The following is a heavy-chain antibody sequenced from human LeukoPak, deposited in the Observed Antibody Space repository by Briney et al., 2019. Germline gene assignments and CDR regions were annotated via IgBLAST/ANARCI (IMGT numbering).Heavy chain of an antibody. Sequence: ASVKVSCKASGYTFTGYYMHWVRQAPGQGLEWMGWINPNSGGTNYAQKFQGRVTMTRDTSISTAYMELSRLRSDDTAVYYCARVPALTLQTGEYHNWFDPWGQGTLVTVSS. CDR3: ARVPALTLQTGEYHNWFDP. D-gene: IGHD7-27*01. CDR2: INPNSGGT. J-gene: IGHJ5*02. V-gene: IGHV1-2*02. CDR1: GYTFTGYY.